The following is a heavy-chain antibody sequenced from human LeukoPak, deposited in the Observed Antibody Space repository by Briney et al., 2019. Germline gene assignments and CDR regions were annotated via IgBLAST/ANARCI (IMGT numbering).Heavy chain of an antibody. J-gene: IGHJ5*02. CDR1: GGSISSYY. Sequence: PSETLSLTCTVSGGSISSYYWSWIRQPPGKGLEWIGYIYTSGSTNYNPSLKSRVTISVDTSKNQFSLKLSSVTAADTAVYCCARLYYDFWSGYYTGFYWFDPWGQGTLVTVSS. CDR2: IYTSGST. V-gene: IGHV4-4*09. CDR3: ARLYYDFWSGYYTGFYWFDP. D-gene: IGHD3-3*01.